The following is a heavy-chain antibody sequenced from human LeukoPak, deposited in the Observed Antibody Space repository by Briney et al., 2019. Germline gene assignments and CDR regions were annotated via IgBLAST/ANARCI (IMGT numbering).Heavy chain of an antibody. D-gene: IGHD1-26*01. J-gene: IGHJ6*02. CDR2: IYSGGTT. Sequence: GGSLTLSCAASGFTVSSNYMSWVRQAPGKGLEWVSVIYSGGTTYFADSVRGRFTISRDNSKNTLYLQMNSLGADDTAVYYCATMRGRAYGMDVWGRGTTVTVSS. CDR1: GFTVSSNY. CDR3: ATMRGRAYGMDV. V-gene: IGHV3-53*01.